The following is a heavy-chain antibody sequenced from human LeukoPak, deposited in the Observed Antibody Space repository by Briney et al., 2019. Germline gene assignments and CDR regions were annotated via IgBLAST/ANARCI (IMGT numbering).Heavy chain of an antibody. CDR1: GGSISSYY. D-gene: IGHD6-13*01. J-gene: IGHJ4*02. V-gene: IGHV4-4*07. CDR2: IYTSGST. CDR3: ARDRTIPAAGFLIDY. Sequence: SETLSLTCTVSGGSISSYYWSWIRQPAGKGLEWIGRIYTSGSTNYNPSLKSRVTMSVDTSKNQFSLKLSSVTAADTAVYYCARDRTIPAAGFLIDYWGQGTLVTVSS.